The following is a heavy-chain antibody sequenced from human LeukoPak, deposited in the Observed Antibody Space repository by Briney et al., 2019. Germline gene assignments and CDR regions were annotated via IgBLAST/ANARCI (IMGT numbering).Heavy chain of an antibody. CDR2: INSKSGGR. J-gene: IGHJ4*02. CDR1: EYTFIGYY. Sequence: AAVKVSCKASEYTFIGYYIHWVRQAPGQGLEWMGWINSKSGGRNYAQKFQGRVSMTRDTSISTAYMELSRLRSDDTAVYYCARGDYHDTRGHFDYWGQGTLVTVSS. CDR3: ARGDYHDTRGHFDY. V-gene: IGHV1-2*02. D-gene: IGHD3-22*01.